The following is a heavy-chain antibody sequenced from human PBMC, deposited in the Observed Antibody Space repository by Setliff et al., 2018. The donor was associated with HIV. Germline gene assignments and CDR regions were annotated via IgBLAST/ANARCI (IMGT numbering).Heavy chain of an antibody. CDR2: ISGSGDST. D-gene: IGHD2-15*01. V-gene: IGHV3-23*01. J-gene: IGHJ6*02. Sequence: PGESLKISCVASGFTFGSYAMSWVRQAPGKGLEWVSVISGSGDSTFYADSLKGRFTISRDNSKNTLYLQMNSLRAEDTAVYYCAKTLPTLYPPHDYYFAMDVWGQGTTVTVSS. CDR1: GFTFGSYA. CDR3: AKTLPTLYPPHDYYFAMDV.